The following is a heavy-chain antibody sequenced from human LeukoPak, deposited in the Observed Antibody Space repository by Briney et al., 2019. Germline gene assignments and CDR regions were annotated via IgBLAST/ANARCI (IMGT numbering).Heavy chain of an antibody. CDR3: ARVPMIRGIVIDHMDV. CDR1: GFTFSSYG. J-gene: IGHJ6*03. V-gene: IGHV3-21*05. Sequence: PGGSLRLSCAGSGFTFSSYGMNWVRQAPGKGLEWVSYISSSSSIIYYADSVKGRFTISRDNARNSLYLQMNSLRAEDTAVYYCARVPMIRGIVIDHMDVWGKGTTVTISS. D-gene: IGHD3-10*01. CDR2: ISSSSSII.